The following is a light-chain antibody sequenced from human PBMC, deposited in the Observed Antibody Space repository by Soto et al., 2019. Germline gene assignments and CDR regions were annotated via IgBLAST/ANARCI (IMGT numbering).Light chain of an antibody. Sequence: STLSASVGDRVTITCRASQSISSWLAWYQQKPGKAPKLLIYDASSLQGGVPSRFSGSGSGTEFTLTISSLQPDDFVTYYCQQYSKFTWTFGQGTKVDIK. CDR1: QSISSW. J-gene: IGKJ1*01. CDR2: DAS. V-gene: IGKV1-5*01. CDR3: QQYSKFTWT.